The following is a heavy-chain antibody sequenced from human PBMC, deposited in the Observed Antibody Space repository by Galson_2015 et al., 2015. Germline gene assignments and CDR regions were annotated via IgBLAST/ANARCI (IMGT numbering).Heavy chain of an antibody. J-gene: IGHJ2*01. D-gene: IGHD2-15*01. Sequence: SETLSLTCTVYCGSINFYYWTSIRQPPGKGLEWLGYAYHSGSAMYNPSLKSRVAISLDSANNRISLELRAVSAADTAVYFCARDYSRTPGNWYFDLWGPGTLITVSS. CDR3: ARDYSRTPGNWYFDL. CDR2: AYHSGSA. CDR1: CGSINFYY. V-gene: IGHV4-59*01.